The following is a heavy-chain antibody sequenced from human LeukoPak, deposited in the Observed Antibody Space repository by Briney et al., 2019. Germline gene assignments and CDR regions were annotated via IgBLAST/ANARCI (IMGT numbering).Heavy chain of an antibody. V-gene: IGHV3-74*01. J-gene: IGHJ4*02. CDR1: GFTFSSYW. D-gene: IGHD4-23*01. Sequence: PGGSLRLSCPASGFTFSSYWMHWVRQAPGKGLVWVSRINDDGVSTTYPDSLKGRFTVSRDNAKNTLYLQMDSLRAEDTAVYYCAREFGGTFLFDTWGQGTLVTVSS. CDR2: INDDGVST. CDR3: AREFGGTFLFDT.